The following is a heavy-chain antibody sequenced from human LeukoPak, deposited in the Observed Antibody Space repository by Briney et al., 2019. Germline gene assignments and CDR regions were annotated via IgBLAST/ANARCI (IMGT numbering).Heavy chain of an antibody. CDR3: ASLRLEHIVVVTAIEDY. J-gene: IGHJ4*02. D-gene: IGHD2-21*02. V-gene: IGHV3-7*01. Sequence: GGSLRLSCAASGFTFSSYWMSWVRQAPGKGLEWVVNIKQDGSEKYYVDSVKGRFTISRDNAKNSLYLQMNSLRAEDTAVYYCASLRLEHIVVVTAIEDYWGQGTLVTVSS. CDR1: GFTFSSYW. CDR2: IKQDGSEK.